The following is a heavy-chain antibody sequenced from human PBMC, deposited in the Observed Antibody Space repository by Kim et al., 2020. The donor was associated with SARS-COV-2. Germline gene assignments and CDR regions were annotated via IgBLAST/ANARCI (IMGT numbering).Heavy chain of an antibody. Sequence: SETLSLTCAVYGRSFSEYKWSWIRQAPGKGLEWIGEINHSGGTNLSPSLKSRLTISVDTSKSQFSLRLKSMTATDTAVYYCARGRAGVVPAPVLGLGPYYDFYALDVWGRGTPVAVSS. J-gene: IGHJ6*02. CDR1: GRSFSEYK. CDR2: INHSGGT. D-gene: IGHD2-2*02. CDR3: ARGRAGVVPAPVLGLGPYYDFYALDV. V-gene: IGHV4-34*01.